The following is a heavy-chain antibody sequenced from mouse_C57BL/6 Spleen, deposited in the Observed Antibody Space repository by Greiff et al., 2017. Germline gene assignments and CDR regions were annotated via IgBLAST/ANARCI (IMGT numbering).Heavy chain of an antibody. D-gene: IGHD1-1*01. CDR2: ISYDGSN. CDR1: GYSITSGYY. CDR3: ARGGDYYGYAMDY. J-gene: IGHJ4*01. V-gene: IGHV3-6*01. Sequence: EVKLVESGPGLVKPSQSLSLTCSVTGYSITSGYYWNWIRQFPGNKLEWMGYISYDGSNNYNPSLKNRISITRDTSKNQFFLKLNSVTTEDTATYYCARGGDYYGYAMDYWGQGTSVTVSS.